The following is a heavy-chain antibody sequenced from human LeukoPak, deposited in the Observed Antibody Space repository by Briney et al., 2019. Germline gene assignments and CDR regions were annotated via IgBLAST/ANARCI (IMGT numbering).Heavy chain of an antibody. CDR3: ARFGVVTPGYYFDY. CDR1: GGSISSGDYY. J-gene: IGHJ4*02. CDR2: VYYSGST. Sequence: PSETLSLTCAVSGGSISSGDYYWSCIRQPPGKGLEWIGYVYYSGSTYYNPSLKSRVTISVDTSKNQFSLKLSSVTAADTAVYYCARFGVVTPGYYFDYWGQGTLVTVSS. V-gene: IGHV4-30-4*01. D-gene: IGHD3-3*01.